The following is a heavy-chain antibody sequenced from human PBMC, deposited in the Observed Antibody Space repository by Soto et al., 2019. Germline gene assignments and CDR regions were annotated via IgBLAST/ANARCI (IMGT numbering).Heavy chain of an antibody. V-gene: IGHV3-30*18. CDR2: ISSDGSAK. CDR1: GFTFSTYG. J-gene: IGHJ4*02. Sequence: GGSLRLSCAASGFTFSTYGMHWVRQAPGKGLEWVAVISSDGSAKYYADSVKGRFTISRDNSKITLYLQMNSLRAEDTAVYYCAKDYRSTWSIDYWGQGTLVTVSS. D-gene: IGHD6-13*01. CDR3: AKDYRSTWSIDY.